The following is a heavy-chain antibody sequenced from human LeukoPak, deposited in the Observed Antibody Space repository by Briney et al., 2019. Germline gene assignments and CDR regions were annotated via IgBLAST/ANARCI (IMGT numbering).Heavy chain of an antibody. J-gene: IGHJ3*02. CDR3: ARGRPESILWFGEFFVDI. CDR1: GGSISSYY. Sequence: SETLSLTCTVSGGSISSYYWSWIRQPPGKGLEWIGYIYYSGSTNYNPSLKSRVTISVDTSKNQFSLKLSSVTAADTAVYYCARGRPESILWFGEFFVDIWGQGTMVTVSS. CDR2: IYYSGST. D-gene: IGHD3-10*01. V-gene: IGHV4-59*01.